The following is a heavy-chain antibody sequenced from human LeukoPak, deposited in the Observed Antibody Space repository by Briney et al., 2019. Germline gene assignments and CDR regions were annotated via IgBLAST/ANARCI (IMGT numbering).Heavy chain of an antibody. V-gene: IGHV4-34*01. CDR1: DGSFSGYY. D-gene: IGHD5-18*01. J-gene: IGHJ5*02. CDR2: INHSGST. CDR3: ARGMGYSYGYGGFRFDP. Sequence: SETLSLTCAVYDGSFSGYYWSWIRQPPGKGLEWIGEINHSGSTNYNPSLKSRVTISVDTSKNQFSLKLSSVTAADTAVYYCARGMGYSYGYGGFRFDPWGQGTLVTVSS.